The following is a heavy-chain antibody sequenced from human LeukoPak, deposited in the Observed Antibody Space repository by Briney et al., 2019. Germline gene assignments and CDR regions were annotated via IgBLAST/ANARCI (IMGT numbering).Heavy chain of an antibody. D-gene: IGHD6-6*01. CDR2: ISSSSSYI. V-gene: IGHV3-21*01. CDR1: GFTFSIYS. Sequence: MPGGSLRLSCAASGFTFSIYSMNWVRQAPGKGLEWVSSISSSSSYIYYADSVKGRFTISRNNAKNSLYLQMNSLRAEDTAVYYCARALGLHSSSSRPYYFDYWGQGTLVTVSS. CDR3: ARALGLHSSSSRPYYFDY. J-gene: IGHJ4*02.